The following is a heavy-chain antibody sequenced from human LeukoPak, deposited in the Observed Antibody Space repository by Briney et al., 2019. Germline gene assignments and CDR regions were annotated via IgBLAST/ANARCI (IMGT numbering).Heavy chain of an antibody. CDR2: ISYDGGNK. J-gene: IGHJ4*02. Sequence: PGGSLRLSCAASGFTFSSYAMHWVRQAPGKGLEWVAVISYDGGNKYYADSVKGRFTISRDNSKNTLYLQMNSLRAEDTAVYYCASTSSGSYNYWGQGTLVTVSS. CDR3: ASTSSGSYNY. V-gene: IGHV3-30-3*01. D-gene: IGHD1-26*01. CDR1: GFTFSSYA.